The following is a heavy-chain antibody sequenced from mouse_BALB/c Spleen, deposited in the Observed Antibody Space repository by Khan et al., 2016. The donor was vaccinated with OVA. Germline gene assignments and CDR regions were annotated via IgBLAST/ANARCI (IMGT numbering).Heavy chain of an antibody. CDR2: IYLGSGST. D-gene: IGHD2-12*01. CDR1: GYTFTSYW. V-gene: IGHV1S22*01. CDR3: TRWSYWVAD. Sequence: LQQSGSELVRPGASVKLSCKASGYTFTSYWMHWVKQRPGQGLGWMGVIYLGSGSTNYDEKFKSKATLTVDTPPTTAYMQLSSLTSEDSAVYYGTRWSYWVADGGQGTLVTVST. J-gene: IGHJ3*01.